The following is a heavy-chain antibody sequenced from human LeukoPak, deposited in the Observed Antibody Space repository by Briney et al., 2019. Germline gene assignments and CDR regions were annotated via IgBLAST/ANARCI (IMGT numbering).Heavy chain of an antibody. CDR1: GFTFTSSA. D-gene: IGHD4-17*01. J-gene: IGHJ3*02. CDR3: AAVGGTTVTTVFAFDI. V-gene: IGHV1-58*02. CDR2: IVVGSGNT. Sequence: ASVKVYCKASGFTFTSSAMQWVRQARGQRLEWIGWIVVGSGNTNYAQKFQERVTITRDMSTSTAYMELSSLRSEDTAVYYCAAVGGTTVTTVFAFDIWGQGTMVTVSS.